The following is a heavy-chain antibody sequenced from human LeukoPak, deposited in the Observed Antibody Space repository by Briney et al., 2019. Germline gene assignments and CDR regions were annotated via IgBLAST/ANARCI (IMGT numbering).Heavy chain of an antibody. J-gene: IGHJ4*02. Sequence: ASVKVSCKASGYTFTGYYMHWVRQAPGQGLEWMGIINPSGGSTSYAQKFQGRVTMTRDMSTSTVYMELSSLRSEDTAVYYCARDEDGDYYFDYWGQGTLVTVSS. CDR2: INPSGGST. CDR3: ARDEDGDYYFDY. V-gene: IGHV1-46*01. D-gene: IGHD4-17*01. CDR1: GYTFTGYY.